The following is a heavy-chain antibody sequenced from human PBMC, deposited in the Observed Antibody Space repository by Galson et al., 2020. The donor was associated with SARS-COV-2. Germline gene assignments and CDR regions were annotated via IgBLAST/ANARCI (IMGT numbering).Heavy chain of an antibody. Sequence: TGGSLLLSFAASGFTFSSYAMHWVRQAPGKGLEWVAVISYDGSNKYYADSVKGRFTISRDNSKNTLYLQMNSLRAEDTAVYYCARDQYFVTMIVGEAFDIWCQGTMVTVSS. J-gene: IGHJ3*02. CDR2: ISYDGSNK. CDR3: ARDQYFVTMIVGEAFDI. CDR1: GFTFSSYA. D-gene: IGHD3-22*01. V-gene: IGHV3-30-3*01.